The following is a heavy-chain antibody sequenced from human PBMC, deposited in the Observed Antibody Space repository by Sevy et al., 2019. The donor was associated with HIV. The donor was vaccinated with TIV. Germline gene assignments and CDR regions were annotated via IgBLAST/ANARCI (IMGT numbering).Heavy chain of an antibody. Sequence: ASVKVSCKASGGTFSSYAISWVRQAPGQGLEWMVGIIPIFGTANYAQKFQGRVTITADESTSTAYMELSSLRSEDMAVYYCAREGTSGVYCSGGSCYSGGYYFDYWGQGTLVTVSS. CDR3: AREGTSGVYCSGGSCYSGGYYFDY. J-gene: IGHJ4*02. D-gene: IGHD2-15*01. V-gene: IGHV1-69*13. CDR2: IIPIFGTA. CDR1: GGTFSSYA.